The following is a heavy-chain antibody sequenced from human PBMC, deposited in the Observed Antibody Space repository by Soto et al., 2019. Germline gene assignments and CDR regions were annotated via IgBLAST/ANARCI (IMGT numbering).Heavy chain of an antibody. V-gene: IGHV4-31*01. CDR3: ATVFGPAAISRYYGMDV. D-gene: IGHD2-2*01. CDR1: GGSISSGGYY. J-gene: IGHJ6*02. CDR2: IYYSGST. Sequence: QVQLQESGPGLVKPSQTLSLTCTVSGGSISSGGYYWSWIRQHPGKGLEWIGYIYYSGSTYYNPSLKSQVTISLATFKKQLPLKLSSVTAADTSVYYCATVFGPAAISRYYGMDVWAQGTTVTASS.